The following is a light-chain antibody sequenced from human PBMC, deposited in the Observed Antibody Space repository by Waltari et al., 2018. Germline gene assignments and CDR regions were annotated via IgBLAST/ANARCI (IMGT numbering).Light chain of an antibody. CDR2: RAS. CDR1: QSAKTS. CDR3: QQGNDFPLT. J-gene: IGKJ4*01. Sequence: EVVMTQSPATLSVSPGERVSLSCRASQSAKTSLAWYQQTPGQAPRLLIYRASTRAAGVPDRFSGSGSGTEFTLTISSLQSEDFATYYCQQGNDFPLTFGGGTKVEI. V-gene: IGKV3D-15*01.